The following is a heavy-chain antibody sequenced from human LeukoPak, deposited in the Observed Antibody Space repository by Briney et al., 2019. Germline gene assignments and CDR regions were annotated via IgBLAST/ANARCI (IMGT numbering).Heavy chain of an antibody. D-gene: IGHD3-9*01. CDR3: ARVPYDILTGYFYGAFDI. J-gene: IGHJ3*02. V-gene: IGHV4-39*07. CDR2: IYYSGST. CDR1: GGSISSSSYY. Sequence: TTSETLSLTCTVSGGSISSSSYYWGWIRQPPGKGLEWIGSIYYSGSTYYNPSLKSRVTISVDTSKNQFSLKLSSVTAAVTAVYYCARVPYDILTGYFYGAFDIWGQGTMVTVSS.